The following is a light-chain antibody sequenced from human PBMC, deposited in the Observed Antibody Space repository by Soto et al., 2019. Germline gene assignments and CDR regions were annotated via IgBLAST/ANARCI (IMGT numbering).Light chain of an antibody. CDR3: QQYNHYLTWT. CDR2: DAS. Sequence: INQGRCSITTKIGDSVTITCRASQSISRWLAWYQQKPGKAPKVLIYDASILESGVPSRFSGSGSGTEFTLTITSLHPDDFATYYCQQYNHYLTWTFGQGTKVDIK. CDR1: QSISRW. J-gene: IGKJ1*01. V-gene: IGKV1-5*01.